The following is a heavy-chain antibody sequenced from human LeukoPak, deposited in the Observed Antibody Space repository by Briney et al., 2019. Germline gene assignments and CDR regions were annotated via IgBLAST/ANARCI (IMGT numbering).Heavy chain of an antibody. Sequence: PSETLSLTCAVYGGPFSGDFWSWIRQSPGKGLEWIGEINHGGSTTYNPSLQSRVTMSVDTSTNQISLKMTSVTAADTALYYCAKTKLDWLLFDFWGQGILVTVSS. CDR1: GGPFSGDF. J-gene: IGHJ4*02. D-gene: IGHD3-9*01. CDR3: AKTKLDWLLFDF. CDR2: INHGGST. V-gene: IGHV4-34*01.